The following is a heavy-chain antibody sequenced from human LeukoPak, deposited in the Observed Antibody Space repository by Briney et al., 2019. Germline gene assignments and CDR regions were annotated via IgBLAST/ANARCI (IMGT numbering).Heavy chain of an antibody. CDR1: GFTFSSYA. CDR2: INSDGINT. CDR3: ARDLGQYYDTSDNWFDP. J-gene: IGHJ5*02. V-gene: IGHV3-74*01. Sequence: GGSLRLSCAASGFTFSSYAMSWVRQAPGKGLVWVSRINSDGINTSYADSVKGRFTISRDNAKNTLNLQMNSLRAEDTAVYYCARDLGQYYDTSDNWFDPGGQGTLVTVSS. D-gene: IGHD3-22*01.